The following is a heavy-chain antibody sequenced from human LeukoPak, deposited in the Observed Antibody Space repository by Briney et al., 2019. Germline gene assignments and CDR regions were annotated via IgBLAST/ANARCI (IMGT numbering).Heavy chain of an antibody. CDR1: GYTFTSYD. CDR3: ASGPYYGSGSYYYMDV. J-gene: IGHJ6*03. V-gene: IGHV1-8*01. Sequence: GASVKVSCKPSGYTFTSYDINWVRQATGQGLEWMGWMNANSGNTDYAQKFQGRVTMTRNTSISTAYMELSSLRSEDTAVYYCASGPYYGSGSYYYMDVWGKGTTVTISS. D-gene: IGHD3-10*01. CDR2: MNANSGNT.